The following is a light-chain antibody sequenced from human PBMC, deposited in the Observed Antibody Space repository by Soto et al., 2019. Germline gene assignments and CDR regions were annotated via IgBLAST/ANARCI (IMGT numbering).Light chain of an antibody. CDR2: GAS. V-gene: IGKV3-15*01. CDR3: QQYNDWPFT. J-gene: IGKJ2*01. CDR1: QRVSSN. Sequence: EIVMTQSPTTLSVSPGERATLSCRASQRVSSNLAWYQQKPGQAPRLLNYGASTRATGVPARFSGSGSGTEFTLTISSLQSEDFAIYYCQQYNDWPFTFGQGTNLQIK.